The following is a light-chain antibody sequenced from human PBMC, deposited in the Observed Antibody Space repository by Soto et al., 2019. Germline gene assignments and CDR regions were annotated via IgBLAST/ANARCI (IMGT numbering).Light chain of an antibody. Sequence: NSSDVGAYNSVSWYQQYPGKAPKLMIHDVTNRPSGVSDRFSGSKSGNTASLTISGLQAEDEADYYCSSYTSSSSYVFGSVTKVTVL. V-gene: IGLV2-14*04. CDR3: SSYTSSSSYV. J-gene: IGLJ1*01. CDR1: SSDVGAYNS. CDR2: DVT.